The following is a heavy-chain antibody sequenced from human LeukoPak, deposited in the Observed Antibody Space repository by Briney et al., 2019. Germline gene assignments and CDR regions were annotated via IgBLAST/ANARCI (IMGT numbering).Heavy chain of an antibody. CDR2: ISYDGSNK. V-gene: IGHV3-30*04. Sequence: GGSLRLSCAASGFTFSSYAMHWVRQAPGKGLEWVAVISYDGSNKYYADSVKGRFTISRDNAKNSLYLQMNSLRAEDTAVYYCAREGPGPSYGADYDYWGQGTLVTVSS. J-gene: IGHJ4*02. CDR3: AREGPGPSYGADYDY. CDR1: GFTFSSYA. D-gene: IGHD5-18*01.